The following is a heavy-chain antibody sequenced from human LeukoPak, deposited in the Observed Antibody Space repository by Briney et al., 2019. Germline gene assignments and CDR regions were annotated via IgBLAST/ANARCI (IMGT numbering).Heavy chain of an antibody. CDR1: EFTFSSYE. CDR3: AKFPRPGIAAAGSY. V-gene: IGHV3-30*02. D-gene: IGHD6-13*01. Sequence: PGGSLRLSCAASEFTFSSYEMNWVRQAPGKGLEWVAFIRYDGSNKYYADSVKGRFTISRDNSKNTLYLQMNSLRAEDTAVYYCAKFPRPGIAAAGSYWGQGTLVTVSS. J-gene: IGHJ4*02. CDR2: IRYDGSNK.